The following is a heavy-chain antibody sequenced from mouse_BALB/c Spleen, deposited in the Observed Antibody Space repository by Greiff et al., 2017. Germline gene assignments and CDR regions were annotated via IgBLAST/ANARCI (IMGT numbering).Heavy chain of an antibody. CDR2: IYPYNGGT. J-gene: IGHJ3*01. CDR3: VSFPWDWFAY. CDR1: GYTFTDYN. V-gene: IGHV1S29*02. Sequence: EVQLQESGPELVKPGASVKISCKASGYTFTDYNMHWVKQSHGKSLEWIGYIYPYNGGTGYNQKFKSKATLTVDNSSSTAYMELRSLTSEDSAVYYCVSFPWDWFAYWGQGTLVTVSA. D-gene: IGHD4-1*01.